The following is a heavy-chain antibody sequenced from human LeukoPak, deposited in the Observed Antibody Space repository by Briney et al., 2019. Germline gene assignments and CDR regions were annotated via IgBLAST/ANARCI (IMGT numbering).Heavy chain of an antibody. CDR1: GFSLSTSGVG. CDR2: IYWNDDK. CDR3: AHSPPWEQWLVPYFDY. Sequence: SGPTLVNPTQTLTLTCTFSGFSLSTSGVGVGWIRQPPGKALEWLALIYWNDDKRYSPSLKSRLTITRDTSKNQVVLTMTNMDPVDTATYYCAHSPPWEQWLVPYFDYWGQGTLVTVSS. V-gene: IGHV2-5*01. D-gene: IGHD6-19*01. J-gene: IGHJ4*02.